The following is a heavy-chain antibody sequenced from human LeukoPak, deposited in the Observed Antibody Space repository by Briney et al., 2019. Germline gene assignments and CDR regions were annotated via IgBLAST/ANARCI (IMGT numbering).Heavy chain of an antibody. CDR3: ARDVNPYYDFWSGYYTGWFDP. V-gene: IGHV3-74*01. CDR1: GFTFSSYW. D-gene: IGHD3-3*01. Sequence: GGSLRLSCAASGFTFSSYWMHWVRHAPGKGLVWVSRINSDGSSTSYADSVKGRFTISRDNAKNTLYLQMNSLRAEDTAVYYCARDVNPYYDFWSGYYTGWFDPWGQGTLVTVSS. J-gene: IGHJ5*02. CDR2: INSDGSST.